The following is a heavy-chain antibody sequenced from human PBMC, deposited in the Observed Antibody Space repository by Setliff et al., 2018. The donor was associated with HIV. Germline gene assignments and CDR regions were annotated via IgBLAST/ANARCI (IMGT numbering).Heavy chain of an antibody. CDR1: GDSISTHY. Sequence: SETLSLTCTVSGDSISTHYWTWIRQPPGKGLEWIGYIPHTGNTDSNPSLKSRVTMSVDTSKNEFSLRLRSVTVADTATYYCARSTVGAGTTFPWGRGTLVTVSS. D-gene: IGHD1-7*01. J-gene: IGHJ4*02. CDR3: ARSTVGAGTTFP. CDR2: IPHTGNT. V-gene: IGHV4-59*11.